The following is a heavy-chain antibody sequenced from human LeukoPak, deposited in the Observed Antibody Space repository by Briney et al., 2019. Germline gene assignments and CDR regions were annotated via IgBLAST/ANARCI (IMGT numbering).Heavy chain of an antibody. J-gene: IGHJ4*02. Sequence: VASVKVSCKTVGGRFKSYGFSWVRQAPGQGLEWMGWMNPNSGNTGYAQKSQGRVTITRNTSISAAYMELSSLRSEDTAVYYCARGVVRGGWYHLFDYWGQGTLVTVSS. CDR3: ARGVVRGGWYHLFDY. CDR1: GGRFKSYG. CDR2: MNPNSGNT. D-gene: IGHD6-19*01. V-gene: IGHV1-8*03.